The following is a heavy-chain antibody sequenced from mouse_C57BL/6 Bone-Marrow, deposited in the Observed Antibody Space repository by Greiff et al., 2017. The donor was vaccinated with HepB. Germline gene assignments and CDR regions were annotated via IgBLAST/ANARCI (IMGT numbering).Heavy chain of an antibody. CDR3: CSSGYFAY. J-gene: IGHJ3*01. D-gene: IGHD3-2*02. CDR1: GYTFTSYG. Sequence: VQVVESGAELARPGASVKLSCKASGYTFTSYGISWVKQRTGQGLEWIGEIYPRSGNTYYNEKFKGKATLTADKSSSTAYMELRSLTSEDSAVYFCCSSGYFAYWGQGTLVTVSA. CDR2: IYPRSGNT. V-gene: IGHV1-81*01.